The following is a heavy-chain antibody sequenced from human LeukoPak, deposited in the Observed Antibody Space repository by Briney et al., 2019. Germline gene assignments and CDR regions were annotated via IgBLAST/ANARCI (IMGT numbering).Heavy chain of an antibody. CDR1: GFTFSSYG. CDR2: IRYDGINK. V-gene: IGHV3-30*02. Sequence: GGSLRLSCAASGFTFSSYGMHWVRQAPGKGPEWVAFIRYDGINKYYADSVKGRFTISRDNSKNTLYLQMNSLRAEDTAVYYCAKLTGTFDYWGQGTLVTVSS. J-gene: IGHJ4*02. CDR3: AKLTGTFDY. D-gene: IGHD7-27*01.